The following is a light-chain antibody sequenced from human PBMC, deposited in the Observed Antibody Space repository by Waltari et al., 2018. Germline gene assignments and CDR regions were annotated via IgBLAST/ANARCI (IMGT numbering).Light chain of an antibody. CDR3: SSYSTSSSLIL. CDR1: SSGVGGHDY. Sequence: QSALSQPASVSGSPGQSITISCTGASSGVGGHDYVSWYQQHPGKAPKLIIRDVNNRPSGVSNRFSGSKSGNTASLTISGLQAEDEADYYCSSYSTSSSLILFGEGTKVTVL. V-gene: IGLV2-14*03. CDR2: DVN. J-gene: IGLJ2*01.